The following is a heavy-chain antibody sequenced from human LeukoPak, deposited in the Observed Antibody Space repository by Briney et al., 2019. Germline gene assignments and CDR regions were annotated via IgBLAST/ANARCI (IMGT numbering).Heavy chain of an antibody. CDR2: ISSSRSYT. V-gene: IGHV3-21*01. J-gene: IGHJ4*02. D-gene: IGHD5-24*01. Sequence: GGSLRLSCAASGFTFSSYSMNWVRQAPGKGLGWVSSISSSRSYTYYADSVKGRFTISRDNAKNSLFLQVNSLRAEDTAVYYCAREMATIRSFDYWGQGTLVTVSS. CDR3: AREMATIRSFDY. CDR1: GFTFSSYS.